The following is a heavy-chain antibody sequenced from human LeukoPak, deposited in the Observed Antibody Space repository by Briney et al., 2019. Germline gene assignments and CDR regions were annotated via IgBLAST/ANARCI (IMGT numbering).Heavy chain of an antibody. CDR3: TRDRGTFNWFDP. V-gene: IGHV3-73*01. CDR1: GFTFSASA. D-gene: IGHD1-26*01. CDR2: IDKKDKGYAT. Sequence: RGSLRPSCAASGFTFSASAIRWVRQSSGKGLEWVGQIDKKDKGYATATAYAASVKGRFTISRDDSINTAYLQMKSLKTEDTALYYCTRDRGTFNWFDPWGQRTLVTVSS. J-gene: IGHJ5*02.